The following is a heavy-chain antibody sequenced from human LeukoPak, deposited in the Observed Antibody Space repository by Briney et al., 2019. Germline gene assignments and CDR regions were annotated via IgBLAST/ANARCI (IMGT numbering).Heavy chain of an antibody. CDR3: ANRRAYGGNWNSGAFDI. D-gene: IGHD1-7*01. V-gene: IGHV2-5*02. CDR1: GFSLSTSAVG. CDR2: IYWDDDK. J-gene: IGHJ3*02. Sequence: SGPTLVEPTQTLTLTCTFSGFSLSTSAVGVGWVRQPPGKALEWPAFIYWDDDKRYSPSLRSRLTISKDTSKNQVVLTMTNMDPVDTATYFCANRRAYGGNWNSGAFDIWGQGTLVSVSS.